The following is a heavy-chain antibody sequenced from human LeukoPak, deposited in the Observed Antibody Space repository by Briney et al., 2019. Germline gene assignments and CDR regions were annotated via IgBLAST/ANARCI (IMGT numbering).Heavy chain of an antibody. CDR1: GYTFTSYG. CDR2: ISAYNGNT. CDR3: SLYYYDSSGYYELFDY. Sequence: ASVKVSCKASGYTFTSYGISWVRQAPGQGLEWMGWISAYNGNTNYAQKLQGRVTMTTDTSTSTAYMELRSLRSDDTAVYYCSLYYYDSSGYYELFDYWGQGTLVTVSS. J-gene: IGHJ4*02. D-gene: IGHD3-22*01. V-gene: IGHV1-18*01.